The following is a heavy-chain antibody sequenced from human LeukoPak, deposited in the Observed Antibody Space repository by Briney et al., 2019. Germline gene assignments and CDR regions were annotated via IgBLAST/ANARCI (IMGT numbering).Heavy chain of an antibody. V-gene: IGHV3-30*02. D-gene: IGHD6-6*01. CDR2: IRYDGSNK. J-gene: IGHJ4*02. Sequence: PGGSLRLSCAASGFTFSSYGMHWVRQAPGKGLEWVAFIRYDGSNKYYADSVKGRFTISRDNSRNTLYLQMNSLRAEDTAVYYCAKDHSSSCDFDYWGQGTLVTVSS. CDR1: GFTFSSYG. CDR3: AKDHSSSCDFDY.